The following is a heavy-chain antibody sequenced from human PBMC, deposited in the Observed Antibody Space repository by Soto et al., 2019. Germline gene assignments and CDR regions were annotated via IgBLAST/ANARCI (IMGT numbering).Heavy chain of an antibody. CDR3: ARATYCVGGACYAGRKGLDV. CDR1: GGSVNSGDFY. J-gene: IGHJ6*02. CDR2: SFYNGRP. D-gene: IGHD2-21*01. V-gene: IGHV4-61*08. Sequence: QVQLQESGPGLVEPLETLSLTCSVSGGSVNSGDFYWNWMRQPPGKGLEWIGYSFYNGRPNYKSFLRSRVTITVDSSKNQFSLKLNSVTAADTAVYYCARATYCVGGACYAGRKGLDVWGQGTTVTVSS.